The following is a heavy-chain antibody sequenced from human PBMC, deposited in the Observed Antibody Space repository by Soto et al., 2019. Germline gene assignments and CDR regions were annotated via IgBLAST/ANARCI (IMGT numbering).Heavy chain of an antibody. J-gene: IGHJ5*02. CDR1: GGSVSSGSYY. Sequence: SETLSLTCTVSGGSVSSGSYYWSWIRQPPGKGLEWIGYIYYSGSTTYNPSLKSRVTISVDTSKNQFSLKLSSVTAADTAVYYCAREDRHAYNWFDPWGQGTLVTVSS. V-gene: IGHV4-61*01. CDR2: IYYSGST. CDR3: AREDRHAYNWFDP.